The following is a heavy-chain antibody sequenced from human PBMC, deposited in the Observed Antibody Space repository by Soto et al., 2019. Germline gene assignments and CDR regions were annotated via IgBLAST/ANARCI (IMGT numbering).Heavy chain of an antibody. J-gene: IGHJ4*02. D-gene: IGHD3-22*01. CDR2: ISGSGGST. Sequence: TGGSLRLSCAASGFTFSSYAMSWVRQAPGKGLEWVSAISGSGGSTYYADSVKGRFTISRDNSKNTLYLQMNSRRAEDTAVYYRSKDPYYYDSSGYPGDYWGQGTMVTVSS. V-gene: IGHV3-23*01. CDR1: GFTFSSYA. CDR3: SKDPYYYDSSGYPGDY.